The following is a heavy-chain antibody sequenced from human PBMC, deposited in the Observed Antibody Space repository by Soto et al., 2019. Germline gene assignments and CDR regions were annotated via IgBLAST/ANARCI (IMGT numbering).Heavy chain of an antibody. D-gene: IGHD3-22*01. Sequence: SVNISCKASGGTFSSYAISWVRQAPGQGLEWMGGIIPIFGTANYAQKFQGRVTITADESTSTAYMELSSLRSEDTAVYYCARDQYYYDSSGYYPFWWFDPWGQGPLFPVS. CDR1: GGTFSSYA. J-gene: IGHJ5*02. V-gene: IGHV1-69*13. CDR2: IIPIFGTA. CDR3: ARDQYYYDSSGYYPFWWFDP.